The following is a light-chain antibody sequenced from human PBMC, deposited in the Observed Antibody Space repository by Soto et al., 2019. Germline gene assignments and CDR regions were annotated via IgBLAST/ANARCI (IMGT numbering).Light chain of an antibody. V-gene: IGLV2-23*01. J-gene: IGLJ1*01. Sequence: QSVLTQPASVSGSPGQSITISCTGTSSDVGSYNLVSWYQQHPGKAPKLMIYEGSKRPPGVSNRFSGSKSGNTASLTISGLQAEDEADYSCCSYAGSSLYVFGPGTKLTVL. CDR3: CSYAGSSLYV. CDR1: SSDVGSYNL. CDR2: EGS.